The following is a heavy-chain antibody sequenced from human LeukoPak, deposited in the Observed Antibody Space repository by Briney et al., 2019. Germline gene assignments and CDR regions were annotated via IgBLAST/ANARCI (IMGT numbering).Heavy chain of an antibody. CDR1: GFTFSDYY. CDR2: ISSSGSTI. Sequence: PGGSLRLSCAASGFTFSDYYMSWIRQAPGKGLEWVSYISSSGSTIYYEDSVKGRFTISRDNAKNSLYLQMNSLRAKDTAVYYCASYLDRNYYDSSGYSDYWGQGTLVTVSS. V-gene: IGHV3-11*01. CDR3: ASYLDRNYYDSSGYSDY. D-gene: IGHD3-22*01. J-gene: IGHJ4*02.